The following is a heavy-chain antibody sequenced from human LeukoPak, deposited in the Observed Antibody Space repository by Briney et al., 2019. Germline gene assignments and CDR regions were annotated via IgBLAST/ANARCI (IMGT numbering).Heavy chain of an antibody. CDR1: GFTFRSYA. Sequence: GGSLRLSCEASGFTFRSYAMTWVRQAPGKGLEWVSPIDDSGGNTYHADSVKGRFTISRDNSRDALHLQMNSLRVEDTAVYYCAKDGASRGDYHWFDSWGQGTLVTVSS. V-gene: IGHV3-23*01. CDR3: AKDGASRGDYHWFDS. D-gene: IGHD4-17*01. CDR2: IDDSGGNT. J-gene: IGHJ5*01.